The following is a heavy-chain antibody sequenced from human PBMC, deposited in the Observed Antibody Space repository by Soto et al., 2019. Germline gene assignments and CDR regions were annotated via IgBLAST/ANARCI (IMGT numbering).Heavy chain of an antibody. CDR3: ARICRSSWHYDNWFYS. V-gene: IGHV1-8*01. Sequence: GASVKVSCKASGYTFTSYDINWVRQATGQGLEWMGWMNPNSGNTGYAQKFQGRVTMTRNTSISTAYMELSSLRSEDTAVYYCARICRSSWHYDNWFYSWGQGSLVTVSS. D-gene: IGHD6-13*01. J-gene: IGHJ5*01. CDR1: GYTFTSYD. CDR2: MNPNSGNT.